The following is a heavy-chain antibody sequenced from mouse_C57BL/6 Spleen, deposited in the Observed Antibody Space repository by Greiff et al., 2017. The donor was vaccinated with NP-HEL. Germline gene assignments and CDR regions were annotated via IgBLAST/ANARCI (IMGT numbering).Heavy chain of an antibody. J-gene: IGHJ1*03. D-gene: IGHD1-1*01. CDR2: IYWDDDK. CDR3: ARRTHYYGSSYDWYFDV. CDR1: GFSLSTSGMG. V-gene: IGHV8-12*01. Sequence: QVTLKVSGPGILQSSQTLSLTCSFSGFSLSTSGMGVSWIRQPSGKGLEWLAHIYWDDDKRYNPSLKRRRTISKDTSRNQVFLKITSVDTADTATYYCARRTHYYGSSYDWYFDVWGTGTTVTVSS.